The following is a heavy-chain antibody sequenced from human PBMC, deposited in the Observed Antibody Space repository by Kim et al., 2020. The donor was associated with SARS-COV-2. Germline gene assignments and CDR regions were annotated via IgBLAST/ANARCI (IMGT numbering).Heavy chain of an antibody. Sequence: TYYHPSLKCRVTISRDTSKNQFSLSLSSVNAADPAVYYCARQGSRRYFDLWGQGTLVIVFS. CDR2: T. V-gene: IGHV4-39*01. D-gene: IGHD3-9*01. J-gene: IGHJ4*02. CDR3: ARQGSRRYFDL.